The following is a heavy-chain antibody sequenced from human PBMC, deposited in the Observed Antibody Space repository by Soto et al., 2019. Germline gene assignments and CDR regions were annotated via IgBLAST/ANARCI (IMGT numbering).Heavy chain of an antibody. CDR2: ISGSGGST. J-gene: IGHJ4*02. D-gene: IGHD2-8*01. CDR3: AKIEAGVFPVDY. V-gene: IGHV3-23*01. CDR1: VFTFSSSA. Sequence: PGGALSLSCAASVFTFSSSAMSWFRQAPGKGLERVSAISGSGGSTYYADSVKGRFTISRDNSKNTLYLQMNSLRAEDTAVYYCAKIEAGVFPVDYWGQGTLVTVSS.